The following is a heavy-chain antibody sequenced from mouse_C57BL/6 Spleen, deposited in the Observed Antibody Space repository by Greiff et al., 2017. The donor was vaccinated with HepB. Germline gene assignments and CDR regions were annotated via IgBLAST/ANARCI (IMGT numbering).Heavy chain of an antibody. V-gene: IGHV14-4*01. CDR2: IDPENGDT. J-gene: IGHJ2*01. D-gene: IGHD1-1*01. CDR3: TTPPITTVVGYFDY. Sequence: VHVKQSGAELVRPGASVKLSCTASGFNIKDDYMHWVKQRPEQGLEWIGWIDPENGDTEYASKFQGKATITADTSSNTAYLQLSSLTSEDTAVYYCTTPPITTVVGYFDYWGQGTTLTVSS. CDR1: GFNIKDDY.